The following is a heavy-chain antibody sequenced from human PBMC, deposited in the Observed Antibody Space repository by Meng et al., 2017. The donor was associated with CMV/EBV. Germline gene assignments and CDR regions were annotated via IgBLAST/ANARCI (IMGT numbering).Heavy chain of an antibody. CDR2: IYPGDSDT. D-gene: IGHD6-13*01. CDR3: ARRLAAAEGTSFSYYGMDV. J-gene: IGHJ6*02. Sequence: GESLKISCKGSGYSFTSYWIGWVRQMPGKGLEWMGIIYPGDSDTRYSPSFQGQFTISADKSISTAYLQWSSLKASDTAMYYCARRLAAAEGTSFSYYGMDVWGQGTTVTVSS. CDR1: GYSFTSYW. V-gene: IGHV5-51*01.